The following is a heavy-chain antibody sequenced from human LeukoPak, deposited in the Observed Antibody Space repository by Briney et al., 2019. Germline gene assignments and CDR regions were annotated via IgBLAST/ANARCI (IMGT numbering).Heavy chain of an antibody. CDR3: ARDSFVGAHIDY. D-gene: IGHD1-26*01. CDR1: GGSISSSSYY. CDR2: IYHSGST. Sequence: SETLSLTCTVSGGSISSSSYYWGWIRQPPGKGLEWIGSIYHSGSTNYNPSLKSRVTISVDKSKNQFSLKLSSVTAADTAVYYCARDSFVGAHIDYWGQGTLVTVSS. J-gene: IGHJ4*02. V-gene: IGHV4-39*07.